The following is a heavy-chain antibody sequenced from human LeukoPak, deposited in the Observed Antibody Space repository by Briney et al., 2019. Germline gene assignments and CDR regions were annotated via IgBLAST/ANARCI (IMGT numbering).Heavy chain of an antibody. CDR1: GGSISSYY. CDR2: IYYSGSS. Sequence: SETLSLTCTVSGGSISSYYWSWIRQPPGKGLEWIGYIYYSGSSNYNPSLKSRVTISVDTSKTQFSLNLSSVTAADTAVYYCARVSYYDSSGSALDIWGQGTMVTVSS. J-gene: IGHJ3*02. CDR3: ARVSYYDSSGSALDI. V-gene: IGHV4-59*12. D-gene: IGHD3-22*01.